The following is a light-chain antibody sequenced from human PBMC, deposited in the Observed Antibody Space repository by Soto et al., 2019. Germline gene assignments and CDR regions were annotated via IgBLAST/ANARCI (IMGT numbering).Light chain of an antibody. CDR3: QQRSNWPPGGT. V-gene: IGKV3-11*01. CDR2: DAS. Sequence: EIVLTQSPATLSLSPGERATLSCRASQSVSSYLAWYQQKPGQAPRLLIYDASNRTTGIPARFSGSGSGTDSNLTISSLAPEAFAVYYCQQRSNWPPGGTFGQGTKVEIK. J-gene: IGKJ1*01. CDR1: QSVSSY.